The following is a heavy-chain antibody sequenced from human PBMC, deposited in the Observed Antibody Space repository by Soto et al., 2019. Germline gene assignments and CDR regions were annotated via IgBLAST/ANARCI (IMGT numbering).Heavy chain of an antibody. Sequence: SETLSLTCAVSGGPISSSNWWSWVRQPPGKGLEWIGEIYHSGSTNYNPSLKSRVTISVDKSKNQFSLKLSSVTAADTAVYYCARSRILTSPYYDFWSGPYGMDVWGQGTTVTVSS. D-gene: IGHD3-3*01. CDR1: GGPISSSNW. CDR2: IYHSGST. V-gene: IGHV4-4*02. CDR3: ARSRILTSPYYDFWSGPYGMDV. J-gene: IGHJ6*02.